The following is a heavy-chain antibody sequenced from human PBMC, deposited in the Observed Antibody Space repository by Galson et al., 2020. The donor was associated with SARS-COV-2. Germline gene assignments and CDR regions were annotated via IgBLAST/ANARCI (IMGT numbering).Heavy chain of an antibody. CDR3: ARGWAEYYDTTGPHGFDI. D-gene: IGHD3-22*01. Sequence: SETLSLTCSVSGGSISSGSYYWSWIRHLPGKGLEWIGYRHSRGSTYYNPSLESLVTISADTSKNQFFLKLTSVTAADTAVYYCARGWAEYYDTTGPHGFDIWGQGTLVTVSS. J-gene: IGHJ3*02. CDR2: RHSRGST. V-gene: IGHV4-31*01. CDR1: GGSISSGSYY.